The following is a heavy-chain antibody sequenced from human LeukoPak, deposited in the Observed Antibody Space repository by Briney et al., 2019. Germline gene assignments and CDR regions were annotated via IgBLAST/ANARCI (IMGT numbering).Heavy chain of an antibody. Sequence: SQTLSLXCTVSGGSISSGSYYWSWIRQPAGKGLEWIGCIYTSGSTNYNPSLKSRVTISVDTSKNQFSLKLSSVTAADTAVYYCARDLYSGSCCWGQGTLVTVSS. CDR2: IYTSGST. D-gene: IGHD1-26*01. V-gene: IGHV4-61*02. CDR3: ARDLYSGSCC. J-gene: IGHJ4*02. CDR1: GGSISSGSYY.